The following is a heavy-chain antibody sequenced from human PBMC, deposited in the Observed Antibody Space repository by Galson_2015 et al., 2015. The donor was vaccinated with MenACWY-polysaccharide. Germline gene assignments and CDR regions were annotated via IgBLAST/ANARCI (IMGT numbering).Heavy chain of an antibody. V-gene: IGHV2-5*02. J-gene: IGHJ4*02. Sequence: PPRVKPTQTLTLTCTFSGFSLSTRGVGVGWIRQPPGKALEWLALIYWDDDKRYSPSLKSRLTIAKDTSKNQVVLTMTNMDPVGTATYYCAHKYYGSGFDYWGQGTLVTVSS. CDR1: GFSLSTRGVG. CDR3: AHKYYGSGFDY. CDR2: IYWDDDK. D-gene: IGHD3-10*01.